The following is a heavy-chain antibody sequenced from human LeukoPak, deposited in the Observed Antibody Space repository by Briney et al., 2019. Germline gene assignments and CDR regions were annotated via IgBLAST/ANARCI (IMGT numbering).Heavy chain of an antibody. CDR3: ARGGGNFEY. V-gene: IGHV3-7*01. D-gene: IGHD2/OR15-2a*01. CDR2: VKLDGSET. CDR1: GFTFSSYW. J-gene: IGHJ4*02. Sequence: GGSLRLSCAASGFTFSSYWMSWVRQAPGKGLEWVANVKLDGSETYYVDSVKGRFTISRDNAKNSLYLQMNSLRAEDTAVYYCARGGGNFEYWGQGTLVTVSS.